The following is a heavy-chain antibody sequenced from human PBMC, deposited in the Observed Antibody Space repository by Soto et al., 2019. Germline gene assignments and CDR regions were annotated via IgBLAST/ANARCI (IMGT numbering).Heavy chain of an antibody. D-gene: IGHD3-22*01. CDR3: AKGDYYDSSGYARTPPTSYGMDV. J-gene: IGHJ6*02. V-gene: IGHV3-23*01. CDR1: GFTFSSYA. CDR2: ISGSGGST. Sequence: LACAASGFTFSSYAMSWVRQAPGKGLEWVSAISGSGGSTYYADSVKGRFTISRDNSKNTLYLQMNSLRAEDTAVYYCAKGDYYDSSGYARTPPTSYGMDVWGQGTTVTVSS.